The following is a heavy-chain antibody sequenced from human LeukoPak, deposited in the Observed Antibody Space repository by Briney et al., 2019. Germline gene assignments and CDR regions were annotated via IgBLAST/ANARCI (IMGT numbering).Heavy chain of an antibody. D-gene: IGHD4-23*01. CDR2: ISSSGSTI. CDR1: GFTFSSYE. V-gene: IGHV3-48*03. Sequence: GGSLRLSCAASGFTFSSYEMNWVRQAPGKGLEWVSYISSSGSTIYYADSVEGRFTISRDNDKNSAYLQLNSLRVEDTAMYYCARSVEGNFDQWGQGTLVTVSS. J-gene: IGHJ4*02. CDR3: ARSVEGNFDQ.